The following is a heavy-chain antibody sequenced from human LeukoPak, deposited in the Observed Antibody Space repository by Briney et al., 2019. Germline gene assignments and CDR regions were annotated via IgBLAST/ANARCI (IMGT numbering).Heavy chain of an antibody. CDR2: IKSKTDGGTT. V-gene: IGHV3-15*01. Sequence: PGGSLRLSCAASGFTFSNAWMSWVGQAPGKGLEWVGRIKSKTDGGTTDYAAPVKGRFTISRDDSKNTLYLQMNSLKTEDTAVYYCTTSLYCSSTSCPDYYYYYGMDVWGKGTTVTVSS. D-gene: IGHD2-2*01. J-gene: IGHJ6*04. CDR3: TTSLYCSSTSCPDYYYYYGMDV. CDR1: GFTFSNAW.